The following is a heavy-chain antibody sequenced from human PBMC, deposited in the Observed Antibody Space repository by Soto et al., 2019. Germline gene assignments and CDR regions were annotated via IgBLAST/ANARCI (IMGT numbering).Heavy chain of an antibody. D-gene: IGHD1-26*01. J-gene: IGHJ4*02. CDR3: ARGWDYTDYYGDF. CDR1: GYGFKNYG. CDR2: ISTYSGDT. Sequence: QVQLVQSGAEGKRPGASVKVSCKTSGYGFKNYGISWVRQAPGQGLEWMGWISTYSGDTDYAQMFQDRITMTTDTSTSTVHMELRSLTLGDTAVYYCARGWDYTDYYGDFWGQGTLVTVSS. V-gene: IGHV1-18*01.